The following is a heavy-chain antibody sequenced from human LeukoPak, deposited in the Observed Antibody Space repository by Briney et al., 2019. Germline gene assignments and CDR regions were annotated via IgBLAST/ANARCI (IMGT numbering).Heavy chain of an antibody. D-gene: IGHD5-18*01. V-gene: IGHV3-11*04. Sequence: GGSLRLSCVASGFTFSEYYMNWVRQAPGKGLEWLSFISHSGSTKYYADSVKGRFTISRDNARNPLDLQMNSLRAEDTAVYFCVRGFTSMFTYYYYMDVWGKGTTVTVSS. CDR1: GFTFSEYY. CDR3: VRGFTSMFTYYYYMDV. CDR2: ISHSGSTK. J-gene: IGHJ6*03.